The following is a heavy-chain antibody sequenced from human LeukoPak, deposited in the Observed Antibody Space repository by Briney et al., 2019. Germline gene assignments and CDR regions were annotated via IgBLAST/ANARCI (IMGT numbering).Heavy chain of an antibody. CDR3: ARVSIVGLGRSAFDI. D-gene: IGHD1-26*01. V-gene: IGHV3-21*01. CDR1: GFTFSSYS. J-gene: IGHJ3*02. CDR2: ISSSSSYI. Sequence: GGSLRLSCAASGFTFSSYSMNWVRQAPGKGLEWVSSISSSSSYIYYADSVKGRFTISRDNAKNSLYLQMNSLRAEDTAVYYCARVSIVGLGRSAFDIWGQGTMVTVSS.